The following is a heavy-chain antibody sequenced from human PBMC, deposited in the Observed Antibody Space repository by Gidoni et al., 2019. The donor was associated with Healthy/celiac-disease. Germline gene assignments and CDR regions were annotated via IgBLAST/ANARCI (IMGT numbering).Heavy chain of an antibody. Sequence: QVQLQASGPGLVKPSETLSLTCTVSGGSLRSYYWTWIRQPAGKGLEWIGRIYTSGSTNYNPSLKSRVTMSVDTSKNQFSLKLSSVTAADTAVYYCARETPPHYYGSGSYLDYWGQGTLVTVSS. J-gene: IGHJ4*02. CDR3: ARETPPHYYGSGSYLDY. D-gene: IGHD3-10*01. CDR1: GGSLRSYY. CDR2: IYTSGST. V-gene: IGHV4-4*07.